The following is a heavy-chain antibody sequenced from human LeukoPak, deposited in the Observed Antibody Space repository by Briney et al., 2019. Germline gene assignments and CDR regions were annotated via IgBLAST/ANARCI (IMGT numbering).Heavy chain of an antibody. CDR1: GFTFSGYD. CDR3: ARRRGKGYQLLTTFDS. CDR2: IGIFGRTT. J-gene: IGHJ4*02. Sequence: GGSLRLSCTASGFTFSGYDMSWIRQVPGKGLEWISYIGIFGRTTYYADSVKGRFTISRDNANNTVSLQMNSLRPEDTAVYFCARRRGKGYQLLTTFDSWGQGILVTVSS. D-gene: IGHD2-2*01. V-gene: IGHV3-11*01.